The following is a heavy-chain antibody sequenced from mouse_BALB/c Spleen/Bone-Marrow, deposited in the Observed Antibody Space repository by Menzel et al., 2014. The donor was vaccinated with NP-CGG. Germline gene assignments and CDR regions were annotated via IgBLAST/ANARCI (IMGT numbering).Heavy chain of an antibody. D-gene: IGHD1-1*01. CDR2: INPSSGCT. J-gene: IGHJ2*01. V-gene: IGHV1-4*01. CDR3: ARESLYGSNYY. CDR1: GYTFTSYT. Sequence: VKLVESGAELARPGASVKMSCKASGYTFTSYTMHWVKRRPGQGLEWIGYINPSSGCTNHNQKFKDKATLTADKSSSTAYMQLSSLTSEDSAVYYCARESLYGSNYYWGQGTTLTVSS.